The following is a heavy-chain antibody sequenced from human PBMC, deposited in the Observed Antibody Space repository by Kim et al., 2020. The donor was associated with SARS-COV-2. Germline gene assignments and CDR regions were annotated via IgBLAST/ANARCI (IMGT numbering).Heavy chain of an antibody. Sequence: GGSLRLSCAASGFAFSRYWMTWVRQAPGKGLEWVASINEDGSKKYYADSVKGRFTMSRDNVEKSLPLQMNGLRGEDTAVYYCVSGYTSGLWGQGALVTIAP. D-gene: IGHD6-19*01. CDR3: VSGYTSGL. V-gene: IGHV3-7*01. J-gene: IGHJ4*02. CDR1: GFAFSRYW. CDR2: INEDGSKK.